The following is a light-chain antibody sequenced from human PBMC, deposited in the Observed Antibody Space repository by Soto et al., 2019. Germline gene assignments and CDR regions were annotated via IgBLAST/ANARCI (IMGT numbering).Light chain of an antibody. Sequence: EIVLTQSPATLSLSPGERATLSCRASQSVSSYFAWYQQKPGQAPRLLIYDASNRATGIPARFSGSGSGTDFTLNISSLEPEDFAVYYCQQRSTPLTFGGGTKVEIK. CDR3: QQRSTPLT. J-gene: IGKJ4*01. V-gene: IGKV3-11*01. CDR2: DAS. CDR1: QSVSSY.